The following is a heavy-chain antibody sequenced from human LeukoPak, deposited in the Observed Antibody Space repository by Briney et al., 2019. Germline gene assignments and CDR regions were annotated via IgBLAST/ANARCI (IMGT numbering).Heavy chain of an antibody. CDR3: ARDRRGDYGDYSIYYGMDV. CDR2: TYYRAKWYN. J-gene: IGHJ6*02. D-gene: IGHD4-17*01. Sequence: SQTLSLTCAISGDTVSSNSAAWNWIRQSPSRGLEWLGRTYYRAKWYNDYAVSVKSRITINPDTSKNQFSLQLNSVTPEDTAVYYCARDRRGDYGDYSIYYGMDVWGQGTTVTVSS. CDR1: GDTVSSNSAA. V-gene: IGHV6-1*01.